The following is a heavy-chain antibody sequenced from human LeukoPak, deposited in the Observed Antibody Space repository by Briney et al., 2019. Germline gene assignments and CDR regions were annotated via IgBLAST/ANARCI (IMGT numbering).Heavy chain of an antibody. CDR1: GGSFSGYY. V-gene: IGHV4-34*01. Sequence: PSETLSLTCAVYGGSFSGYYWSWIRQPPGKGLEWIGEINHSGSTNYNPSLKSRVTISVDTSKNQFSLKLSSVTAADTAVYYCARGLYSSSSVGLKDWGQGTLVTVSS. CDR3: ARGLYSSSSVGLKD. CDR2: INHSGST. D-gene: IGHD6-13*01. J-gene: IGHJ4*02.